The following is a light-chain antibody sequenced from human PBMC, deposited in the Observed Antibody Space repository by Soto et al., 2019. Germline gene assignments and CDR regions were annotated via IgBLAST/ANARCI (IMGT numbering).Light chain of an antibody. J-gene: IGKJ2*01. CDR2: GSS. CDR1: QSINNN. V-gene: IGKV3-15*01. CDR3: QQYNNRPPDT. Sequence: EIVMTQSPATLSVSPGERATLSCRASQSINNNLAWYQQKPGQAPRLLVYGSSTRAAGIPARFSGSGSGTEFSLTISRLQSEDFAVYYCQQYNNRPPDTFGQGTKLEIK.